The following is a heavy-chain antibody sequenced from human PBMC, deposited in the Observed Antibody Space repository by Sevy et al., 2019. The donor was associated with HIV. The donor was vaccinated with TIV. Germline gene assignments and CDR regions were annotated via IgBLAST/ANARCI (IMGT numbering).Heavy chain of an antibody. Sequence: GGSLRLSCAASGFTFSSYAMHWVRQAPGKGLEWVAVISYDGSNKYYADSVKGRFTISRDNSKNTLHLQMNSLRAEDTAVYYCARATAAAGHFDYWGQGTLVTVSS. D-gene: IGHD6-13*01. J-gene: IGHJ4*02. CDR2: ISYDGSNK. CDR3: ARATAAAGHFDY. CDR1: GFTFSSYA. V-gene: IGHV3-30*04.